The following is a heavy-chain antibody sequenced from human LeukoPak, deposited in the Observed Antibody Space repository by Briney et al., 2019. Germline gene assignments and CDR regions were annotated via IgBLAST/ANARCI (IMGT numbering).Heavy chain of an antibody. Sequence: TSETLSLTCTVSGGSISSYYWSWIRQPPGKGLEWIGYIYYSGSTNYNPSLKSRVTISVDTSKNQFSLKLSSVTAADTAVYYCARVGGYDSSGFNWFDPWGQGTLVTVSS. CDR1: GGSISSYY. D-gene: IGHD3-22*01. J-gene: IGHJ5*02. V-gene: IGHV4-59*01. CDR3: ARVGGYDSSGFNWFDP. CDR2: IYYSGST.